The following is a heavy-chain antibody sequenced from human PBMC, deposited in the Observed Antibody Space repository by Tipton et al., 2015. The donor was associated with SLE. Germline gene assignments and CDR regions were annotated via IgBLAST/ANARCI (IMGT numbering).Heavy chain of an antibody. V-gene: IGHV4-34*01. CDR3: AREGAYDFWSGYQAYPDY. CDR2: INHSGST. CDR1: GGSFSGYY. J-gene: IGHJ4*02. Sequence: TLSLTCAVYGGSFSGYYWSWIRQPPGKGLEWIGEINHSGSTNYNPSLKSRVTISVDTSKNQFSLKLSSVTAADTAVYYCAREGAYDFWSGYQAYPDYWGQGPLVTVSS. D-gene: IGHD3-3*01.